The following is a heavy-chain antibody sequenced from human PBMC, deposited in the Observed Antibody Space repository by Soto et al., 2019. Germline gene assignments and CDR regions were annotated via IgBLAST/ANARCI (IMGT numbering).Heavy chain of an antibody. Sequence: GASVKVSCKASGYTFTSYCMHWVRQASGQGLEWMGIINPSGGSTSYAQKFQGRVTMTRDTSTSTVYMELSSLRSEDTAVYYCAREAWLQSRGGGLDYWGQGTLVTVSS. D-gene: IGHD5-12*01. J-gene: IGHJ4*02. CDR2: INPSGGST. CDR1: GYTFTSYC. V-gene: IGHV1-46*01. CDR3: AREAWLQSRGGGLDY.